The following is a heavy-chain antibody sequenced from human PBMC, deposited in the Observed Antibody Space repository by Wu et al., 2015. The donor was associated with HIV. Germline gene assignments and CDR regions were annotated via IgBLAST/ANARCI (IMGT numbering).Heavy chain of an antibody. CDR3: AGGSFXGRDCYSYCDS. D-gene: IGHD2-21*01. CDR1: GGTFSIHA. CDR2: FIPIFGKA. Sequence: QVQLVQSGAEVKKPGSSVKVSCKASGGTFSIHAINWVRQAPGQGLEWMGGFIPIFGKAKHAQKFQGSVTITADESASTAYMELSSLRSDDTAIYYCAGGSFXGRDCYSYCDSWGQGTLVAVSS. J-gene: IGHJ4*02. V-gene: IGHV1-69*12.